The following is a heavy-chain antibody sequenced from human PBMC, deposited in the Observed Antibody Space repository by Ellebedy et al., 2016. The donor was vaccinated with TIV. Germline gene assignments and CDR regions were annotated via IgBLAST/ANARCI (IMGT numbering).Heavy chain of an antibody. CDR3: SKANTSPDFGMDV. V-gene: IGHV3-30*18. D-gene: IGHD3-3*01. CDR1: AFIFSSYA. CDR2: ISYDGSNN. J-gene: IGHJ6*02. Sequence: GESLKISXAASAFIFSSYAMHWVRQAPGKGLEWVALISYDGSNNYVADSVKGRFTISRDNSNNTLYLQMNSLRAEDTAVYYCSKANTSPDFGMDVWGHGTTITVSS.